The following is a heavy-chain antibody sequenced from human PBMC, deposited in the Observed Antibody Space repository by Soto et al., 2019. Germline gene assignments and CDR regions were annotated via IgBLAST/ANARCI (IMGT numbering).Heavy chain of an antibody. Sequence: QVQLVQSGAEVKKPGASVKVSCKASGYTFTAYGLSWVRQAPGQGLEWMGWISAYNTNTNYAQKLKGRVTMTTDTSTTTAYMDLRSLTSDDTAVYYCARESIPGSGWSYWGQGTLVTVSS. J-gene: IGHJ4*02. V-gene: IGHV1-18*01. D-gene: IGHD3-3*01. CDR1: GYTFTAYG. CDR2: ISAYNTNT. CDR3: ARESIPGSGWSY.